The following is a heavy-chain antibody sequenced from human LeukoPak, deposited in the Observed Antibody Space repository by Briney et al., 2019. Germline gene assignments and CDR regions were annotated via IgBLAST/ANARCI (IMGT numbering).Heavy chain of an antibody. J-gene: IGHJ5*02. Sequence: ASVKVSCKASGYTFTSYGISWVRQAPGQGLEWMGWISAYNGNTNYAQKVQGRVTMTTDTSTSTAYMELRSLRSDDTAVYYCARSRRILAANWFGPWGQGTLVTVSS. CDR1: GYTFTSYG. CDR2: ISAYNGNT. D-gene: IGHD3-3*02. V-gene: IGHV1-18*04. CDR3: ARSRRILAANWFGP.